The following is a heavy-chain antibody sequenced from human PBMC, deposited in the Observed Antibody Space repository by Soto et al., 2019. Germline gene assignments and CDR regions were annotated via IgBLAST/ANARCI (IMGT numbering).Heavy chain of an antibody. CDR3: ARHARPDFYYIDV. CDR2: IRSNGVGT. V-gene: IGHV3-64*01. J-gene: IGHJ6*03. Sequence: EVQLAESGGGLAQPGGSLRLSCAASGFTLSGYAMDWVRQAPGKGLEYVSGIRSNGVGTYYANSVQGRFTISRDNSKNTVYLQMGSLSPEDMAVYYCARHARPDFYYIDVWGKGTTVPVSS. CDR1: GFTLSGYA. D-gene: IGHD6-6*01.